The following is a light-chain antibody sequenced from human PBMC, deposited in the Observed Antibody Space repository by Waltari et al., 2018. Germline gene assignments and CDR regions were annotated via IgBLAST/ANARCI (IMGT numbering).Light chain of an antibody. Sequence: QSVLTQPPSMSGAPGQKVTIPCTGGSSNFGAGYDVHWYQQFPGAAPKLLIFGNTNRGSGVPGRFSGSKSGTSASLVIAGLQSEDEAVYYCQSFDSSLSASVFGGGTKLTVL. J-gene: IGLJ3*02. CDR1: SSNFGAGYD. CDR2: GNT. V-gene: IGLV1-40*01. CDR3: QSFDSSLSASV.